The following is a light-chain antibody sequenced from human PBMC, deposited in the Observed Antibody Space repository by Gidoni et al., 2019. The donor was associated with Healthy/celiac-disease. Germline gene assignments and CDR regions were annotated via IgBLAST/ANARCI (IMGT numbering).Light chain of an antibody. CDR3: QRRSDFLT. CDR1: QSVSSY. V-gene: IGKV3-11*01. Sequence: EIVLTQSPATLSLSPGERATLSCRASQSVSSYLAWYQQKPGQAPRLLIYDASNRATGIPARFSGSGSGTDFTLTISSLEPEDFAVYYCQRRSDFLTFGGGTRVGIK. CDR2: DAS. J-gene: IGKJ4*01.